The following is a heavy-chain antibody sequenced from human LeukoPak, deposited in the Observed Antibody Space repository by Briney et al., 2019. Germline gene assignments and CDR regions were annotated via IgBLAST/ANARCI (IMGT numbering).Heavy chain of an antibody. CDR2: IYSGGST. Sequence: GGSLRLSCAASGFTVSSNYMSWVRQAPGKGLEWVSVIYSGGSTYYADSVKGRFTISRDNSKNTLYLQMNSLRAEDTAVYYCARILHYYGSGSYPFDYWGQGTLVTVSS. D-gene: IGHD3-10*01. CDR3: ARILHYYGSGSYPFDY. CDR1: GFTVSSNY. J-gene: IGHJ4*02. V-gene: IGHV3-53*01.